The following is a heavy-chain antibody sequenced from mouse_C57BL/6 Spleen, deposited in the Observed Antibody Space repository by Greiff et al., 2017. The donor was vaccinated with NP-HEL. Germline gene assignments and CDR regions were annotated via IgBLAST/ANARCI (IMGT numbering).Heavy chain of an antibody. CDR1: GYTFTEYT. CDR2: FYPGSGSI. J-gene: IGHJ3*01. V-gene: IGHV1-62-2*01. CDR3: ARHEGGLLAFAY. Sequence: VKLVESGAELVKPGASVKLSCKASGYTFTEYTIHWVKQRSGQGLEWIGWFYPGSGSIKYNEKFKDKATLTADKSSSTVYMELSRLTSEDSAVYFCARHEGGLLAFAYWGQGTLVTVSA. D-gene: IGHD2-3*01.